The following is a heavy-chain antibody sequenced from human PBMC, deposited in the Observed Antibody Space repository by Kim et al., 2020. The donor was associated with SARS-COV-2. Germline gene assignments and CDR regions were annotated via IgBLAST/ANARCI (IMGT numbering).Heavy chain of an antibody. D-gene: IGHD3-22*01. J-gene: IGHJ4*02. Sequence: DSLKGRFTISRDNSKNTLYLQMNSLRAEDTAVYYCAKGNHIVVVIDPFDYWGQGTLVTVSS. V-gene: IGHV3-23*01. CDR3: AKGNHIVVVIDPFDY.